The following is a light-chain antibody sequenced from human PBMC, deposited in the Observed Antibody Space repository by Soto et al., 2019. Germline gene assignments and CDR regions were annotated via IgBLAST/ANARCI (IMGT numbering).Light chain of an antibody. CDR1: QSVSSSY. Sequence: EIVLTQSPGTLSLSPGERATLSCRASQSVSSSYLAWYQQKPGQAPRLLIHGASRVATGIPDRFSGSGSGTDFTLIIRSLEPEDFAVYYCQQYGSSPFTFGRGTKVDIK. J-gene: IGKJ2*01. CDR3: QQYGSSPFT. CDR2: GAS. V-gene: IGKV3-20*01.